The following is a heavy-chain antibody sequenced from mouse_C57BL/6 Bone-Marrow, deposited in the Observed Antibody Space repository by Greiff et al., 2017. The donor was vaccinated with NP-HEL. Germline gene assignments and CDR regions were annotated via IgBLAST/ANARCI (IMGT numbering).Heavy chain of an antibody. CDR1: GFTFSDYG. J-gene: IGHJ3*01. CDR2: ISSGSSTI. CDR3: AVGPGFAY. D-gene: IGHD4-1*01. V-gene: IGHV5-17*01. Sequence: EVKLMESGGGLVKPGGSLKLSCAASGFTFSDYGMHWVRQAPEKGLEWVAYISSGSSTIYYADTVKGRFTISRDNAKNTLFLQMTSLRSEDTAMYYCAVGPGFAYWGQGTLVTVSA.